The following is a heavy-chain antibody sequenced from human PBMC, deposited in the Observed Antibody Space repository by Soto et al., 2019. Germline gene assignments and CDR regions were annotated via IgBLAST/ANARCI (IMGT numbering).Heavy chain of an antibody. D-gene: IGHD3-10*01. Sequence: GGSLRLSCAASGFTFSSYAMSWVRQAPGKGLEWVSAISGSGGSTYYADSVKGRFTISRDNSKNTLYLQMNSLRAEDTAVYYCAKGGHYGSGMGSYMDVWGKGTTVTVSS. J-gene: IGHJ6*03. CDR3: AKGGHYGSGMGSYMDV. CDR1: GFTFSSYA. CDR2: ISGSGGST. V-gene: IGHV3-23*01.